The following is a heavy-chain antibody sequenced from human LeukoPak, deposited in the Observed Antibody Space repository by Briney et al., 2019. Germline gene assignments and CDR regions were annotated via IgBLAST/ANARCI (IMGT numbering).Heavy chain of an antibody. D-gene: IGHD6-19*01. Sequence: SVKVSCKASGGTFSSYAISWVRQAPGQGLEWMGRIIPILGIANYAQKFQGRVTITADKSTSTAYMELSSLRSEDTAVYYCARDHSGYSSGSSFYYDGMDVWRQGTTVTVSS. CDR2: IIPILGIA. CDR1: GGTFSSYA. CDR3: ARDHSGYSSGSSFYYDGMDV. J-gene: IGHJ6*02. V-gene: IGHV1-69*04.